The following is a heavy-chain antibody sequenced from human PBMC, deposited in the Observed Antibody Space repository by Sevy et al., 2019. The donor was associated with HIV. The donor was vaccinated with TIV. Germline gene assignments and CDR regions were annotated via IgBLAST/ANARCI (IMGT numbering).Heavy chain of an antibody. CDR2: IWYDGSSQ. Sequence: GGSLRLSCAASGFIFSTYGMHWVRQAPGKGLEWVALIWYDGSSQYDADSVQGRFTISRDNSKNTLDLQMNSLRAEDTAVYYCGSGASIAAAGNFAYWGQGTLVTVSS. V-gene: IGHV3-33*08. CDR3: GSGASIAAAGNFAY. D-gene: IGHD6-13*01. CDR1: GFIFSTYG. J-gene: IGHJ4*02.